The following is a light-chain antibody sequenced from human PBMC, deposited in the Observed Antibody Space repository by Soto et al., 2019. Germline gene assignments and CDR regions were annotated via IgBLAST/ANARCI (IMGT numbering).Light chain of an antibody. V-gene: IGLV2-14*01. CDR3: SSFSTSTTLYV. J-gene: IGLJ1*01. CDR1: SSDIGDYNY. CDR2: EVS. Sequence: QSVLTQPASVSGSPGQSITISCTGTSSDIGDYNYVSWYQQHPGKVPKLIIFEVSTRPSGVSNRFSGSKSGNTASLTISGLQADDEADYYCSSFSTSTTLYVFGTGTKRTVL.